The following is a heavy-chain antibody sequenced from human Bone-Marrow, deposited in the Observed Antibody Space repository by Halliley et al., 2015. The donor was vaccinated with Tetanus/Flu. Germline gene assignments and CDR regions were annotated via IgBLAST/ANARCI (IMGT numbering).Heavy chain of an antibody. CDR3: ARDFFDSTGYIDY. V-gene: IGHV4-38-2*02. D-gene: IGHD3-22*01. CDR1: GYSITSGYY. CDR2: IYYSGST. J-gene: IGHJ4*02. Sequence: TLSLTCSVSGYSITSGYYWGWIRQPPGKGLEWIGGIYYSGSTNYNPSLKSRLTISLDTSRNQFSLRLSSVTAADTAVYYCARDFFDSTGYIDYWGQGTLVTVSS.